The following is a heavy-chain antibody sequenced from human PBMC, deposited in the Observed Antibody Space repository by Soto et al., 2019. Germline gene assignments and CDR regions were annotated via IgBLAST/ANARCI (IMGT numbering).Heavy chain of an antibody. J-gene: IGHJ4*02. CDR1: GGSISSGGYY. CDR2: IYYSGST. V-gene: IGHV4-31*03. D-gene: IGHD3-10*01. Sequence: PSETLSLTCTVSGGSISSGGYYWSWIRQHPGKGLEWIGYIYYSGSTYYNPSLKSRVTISVDTSKNQFSLKLSSVTAADTAVYYCASLSAVFTIDYWGQGTLVTVSS. CDR3: ASLSAVFTIDY.